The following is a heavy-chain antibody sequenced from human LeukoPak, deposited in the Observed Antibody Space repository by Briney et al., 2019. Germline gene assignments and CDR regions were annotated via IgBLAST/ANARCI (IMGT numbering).Heavy chain of an antibody. CDR1: GGSFSGYY. Sequence: SETLSLTCAVYGGSFSGYYWSWIRQPPGKGLEWIGEINHSGSTNYNPSLKSRVTISVDTSKNQFSLKLSSVTAADTAVYYCVRHSTRLYYYDSSGKSSYFDYWGQGTLVTVSS. J-gene: IGHJ4*02. CDR2: INHSGST. V-gene: IGHV4-34*01. D-gene: IGHD3-22*01. CDR3: VRHSTRLYYYDSSGKSSYFDY.